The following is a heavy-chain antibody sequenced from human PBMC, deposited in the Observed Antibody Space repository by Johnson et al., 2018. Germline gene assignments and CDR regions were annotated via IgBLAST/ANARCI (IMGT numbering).Heavy chain of an antibody. D-gene: IGHD2-21*01. CDR1: GYTFTSYD. CDR3: GRGLLLEYYYYGMDV. J-gene: IGHJ6*02. CDR2: MNPNSGHT. Sequence: QVQLVQSGAEVKKPGASVKVSCKASGYTFTSYDINWVRQATGQGLEWMGWMNPNSGHTGSAQKFQGRVTMTRNTSISTAYMELGSLRYEDTAVYCCGRGLLLEYYYYGMDVWGQGTTVTVSS. V-gene: IGHV1-8*01.